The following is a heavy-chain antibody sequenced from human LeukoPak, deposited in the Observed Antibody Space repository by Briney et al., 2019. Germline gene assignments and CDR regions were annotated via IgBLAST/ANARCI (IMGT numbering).Heavy chain of an antibody. V-gene: IGHV1-8*03. CDR3: ARALYDYGDYNYYYYYYMDV. CDR2: MNPNSGNT. J-gene: IGHJ6*03. D-gene: IGHD4-17*01. Sequence: ASVKVSCKASGYTFTSYDINWVRQATGQGLEWMGWMNPNSGNTGYAQKFQGRVTIIRNTSISTAYMELSSLRSEDTAVYYCARALYDYGDYNYYYYYYMDVWGKGTTVTVSS. CDR1: GYTFTSYD.